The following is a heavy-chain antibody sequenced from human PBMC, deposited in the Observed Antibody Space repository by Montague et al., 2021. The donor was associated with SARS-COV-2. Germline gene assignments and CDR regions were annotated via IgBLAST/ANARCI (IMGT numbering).Heavy chain of an antibody. D-gene: IGHD6-13*01. J-gene: IGHJ6*02. V-gene: IGHV4-4*02. Sequence: SETLSLTCVVSGDSISTDNWWTWVRLPPGKGLEWVGEIYHTGSTKYKPSLKSRVSMSVDKSWNQFSLKLSSVTAADTAVYYCARDPEETYSSSWYYYYGMDVWGQGTTVTVSS. CDR2: IYHTGST. CDR1: GDSISTDNW. CDR3: ARDPEETYSSSWYYYYGMDV.